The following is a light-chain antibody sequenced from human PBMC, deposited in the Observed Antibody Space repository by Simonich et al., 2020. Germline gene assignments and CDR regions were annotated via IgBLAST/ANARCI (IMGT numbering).Light chain of an antibody. J-gene: IGKJ5*01. CDR1: QSVLYRSNNKNY. Sequence: DIVMTQSPDSLAVSLGERATINCKSSQSVLYRSNNKNYLAWYKQKPGQPPKRLIYWASTRESGVPDRFSGSGSGTDFTLTISSLQAEDVAVYYCQQYYSTPITFGQGTRLEIK. CDR2: WAS. CDR3: QQYYSTPIT. V-gene: IGKV4-1*01.